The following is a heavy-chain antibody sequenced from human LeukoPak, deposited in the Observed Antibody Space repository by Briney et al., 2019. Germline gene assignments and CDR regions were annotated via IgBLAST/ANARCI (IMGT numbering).Heavy chain of an antibody. V-gene: IGHV4-4*07. CDR2: TSANGNT. CDR3: ARDWTGPARNWFDP. J-gene: IGHJ5*02. CDR1: GGSISTYY. Sequence: SETLSLTCTVSGGSISTYYWSWIRQPADKGLEWIGRTSANGNTDFNPSFESRLTVSVDTSKNQFSLNLYSVTAADTAVYYCARDWTGPARNWFDPWGQGILVTVSS. D-gene: IGHD2-2*01.